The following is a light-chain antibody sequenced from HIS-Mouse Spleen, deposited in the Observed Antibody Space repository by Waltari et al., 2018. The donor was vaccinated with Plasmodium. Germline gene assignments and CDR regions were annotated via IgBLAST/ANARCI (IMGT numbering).Light chain of an antibody. V-gene: IGKV3-11*01. CDR2: DAS. CDR1: QSVSSY. J-gene: IGKJ4*01. Sequence: EIVLTHSPATLSLSPGERATLSCRTGQSVSSYLAWYQQKPGQAPRLLIYDASHRATGIPASFSGSGSGTDFTLTISSLEPEDFAVYYCQQRSNWPLTFGGGTKVEIK. CDR3: QQRSNWPLT.